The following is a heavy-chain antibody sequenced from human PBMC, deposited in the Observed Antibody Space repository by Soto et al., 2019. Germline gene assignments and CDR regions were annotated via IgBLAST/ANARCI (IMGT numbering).Heavy chain of an antibody. CDR2: ISYDGSNK. CDR1: GFTFSSYA. CDR3: ARAHPGHYARPVWYYGMDV. V-gene: IGHV3-30-3*01. D-gene: IGHD4-17*01. Sequence: QVQLVESGGGVVQPGRSLRLSCAASGFTFSSYAMHWVRQAPGKGLEWVAVISYDGSNKYYADSVKGRFTISRDNSKNTLYLQMNRLRAEDTAVYYCARAHPGHYARPVWYYGMDVWGQGTTVTVSS. J-gene: IGHJ6*02.